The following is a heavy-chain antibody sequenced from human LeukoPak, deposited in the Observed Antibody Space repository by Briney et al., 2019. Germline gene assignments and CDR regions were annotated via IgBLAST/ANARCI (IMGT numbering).Heavy chain of an antibody. D-gene: IGHD6-13*01. CDR1: GGSISTYY. CDR2: IYNSGST. Sequence: ETLSLTCTVSGGSISTYYWSWIRQLPGKGLEWIGYIYNSGSTNYNPSLKSRVTISVDTSKNQFSLKLSSVTAADTAVYYCARENSNSWYLDYWGQGTLVTVSS. J-gene: IGHJ4*02. V-gene: IGHV4-59*01. CDR3: ARENSNSWYLDY.